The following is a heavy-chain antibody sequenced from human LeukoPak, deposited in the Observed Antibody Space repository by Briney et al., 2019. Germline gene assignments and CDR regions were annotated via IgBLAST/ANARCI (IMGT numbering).Heavy chain of an antibody. V-gene: IGHV3-48*01. D-gene: IGHD4-11*01. CDR2: ISSSSSTI. J-gene: IGHJ6*04. CDR3: ARGTVTTKGVDV. CDR1: GFTFSSYS. Sequence: GGSLRLSCAASGFTFSSYSMNWVRQAPGKGLEWVSDISSSSSTIYYADSVKGRFTISRDNAKNSLYLQMNSLRAEDTALYYCARGTVTTKGVDVWGKGTTVTVSS.